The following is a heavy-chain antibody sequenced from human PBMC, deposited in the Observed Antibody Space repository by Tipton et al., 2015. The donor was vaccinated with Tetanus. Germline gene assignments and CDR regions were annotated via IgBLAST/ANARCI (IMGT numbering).Heavy chain of an antibody. Sequence: SLRLSCAASGFTFSSYGMHWVRQAPGKGLEWVAVIWYDGSNKYYADSVKGRFTISRDNSKNTLYLQMNSLRAEDTAVYYCARDFRGVEDAQKMPIVGATDWFDPWGQGTLVTVSS. D-gene: IGHD1-26*01. CDR3: ARDFRGVEDAQKMPIVGATDWFDP. J-gene: IGHJ5*02. V-gene: IGHV3-33*01. CDR2: IWYDGSNK. CDR1: GFTFSSYG.